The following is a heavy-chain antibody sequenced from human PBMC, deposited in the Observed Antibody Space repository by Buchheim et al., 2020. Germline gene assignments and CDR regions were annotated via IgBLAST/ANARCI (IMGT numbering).Heavy chain of an antibody. Sequence: EVQLVESGGGLVQPGGSLRLSCAASGFTFSSYSMNWVRQAPGKGLEWVSYISSSSSTIYYADSVKSRFTISRDNAKNSLYLQMNSLRDEDTAVYYCASYCSSTSCYRYYYGMDVWGQGTT. V-gene: IGHV3-48*02. CDR1: GFTFSSYS. CDR2: ISSSSSTI. J-gene: IGHJ6*02. CDR3: ASYCSSTSCYRYYYGMDV. D-gene: IGHD2-2*02.